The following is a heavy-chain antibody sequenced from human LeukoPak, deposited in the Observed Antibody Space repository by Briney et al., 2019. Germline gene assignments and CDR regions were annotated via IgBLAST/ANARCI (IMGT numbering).Heavy chain of an antibody. CDR3: GGGGFGEAYYYYYYMDV. CDR1: RFTFSTYA. V-gene: IGHV3-23*01. J-gene: IGHJ6*03. CDR2: ISGSGGST. Sequence: GGSLRLSCAASRFTFSTYAMSWVRQAPGKGLEWVSIISGSGGSTYYADSVKGRFTISRDNSKNTLYLQINSLRAEVRAVCYCGGGGFGEAYYYYYYMDVWGKGTTVTVSS. D-gene: IGHD3-10*01.